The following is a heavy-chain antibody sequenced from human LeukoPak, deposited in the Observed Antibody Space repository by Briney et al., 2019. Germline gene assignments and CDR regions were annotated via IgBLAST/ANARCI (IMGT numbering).Heavy chain of an antibody. CDR2: ISSSGSTI. D-gene: IGHD5-12*01. V-gene: IGHV3-11*01. CDR1: GFTFSDYY. CDR3: ARYVQVPPIEVATIAGLDY. Sequence: GGSLRLSCAASGFTFSDYYMSWIRQAPGKGLEWVSYISSSGSTIYYADSVKGRFTISRDNAKNSLYLQMNSLRAEDTAVYYCARYVQVPPIEVATIAGLDYWGQGTLVTVSS. J-gene: IGHJ4*02.